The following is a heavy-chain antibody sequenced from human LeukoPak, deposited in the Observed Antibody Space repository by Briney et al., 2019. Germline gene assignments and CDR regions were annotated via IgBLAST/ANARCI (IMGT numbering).Heavy chain of an antibody. CDR3: ASNPPSWIQLWLS. J-gene: IGHJ4*02. Sequence: PSETLSLTCAVYGGSFSGYYWSWIRQPPGKGLEWIGEINHSGSTNYNPSLKSRVTISVDTSKNQFSLKLSSVTAADTAVYYCASNPPSWIQLWLSWGQGTLVTVSS. CDR2: INHSGST. CDR1: GGSFSGYY. V-gene: IGHV4-34*01. D-gene: IGHD5-18*01.